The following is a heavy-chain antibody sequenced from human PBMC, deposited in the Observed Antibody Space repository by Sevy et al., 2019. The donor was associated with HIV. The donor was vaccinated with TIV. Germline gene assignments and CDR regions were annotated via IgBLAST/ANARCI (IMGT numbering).Heavy chain of an antibody. V-gene: IGHV4-39*01. CDR1: GGSISSISNY. Sequence: SETLSLTCGVSGGSISSISNYWGWIRQPPGRELEWIGSLYYEGTTYYNLSLQSRVRISGNTSKNLFSLDLTSVTAADTAVYYCVSLSPFYHYMDVWGKGTTVTVSS. CDR3: VSLSPFYHYMDV. CDR2: LYYEGTT. J-gene: IGHJ6*03.